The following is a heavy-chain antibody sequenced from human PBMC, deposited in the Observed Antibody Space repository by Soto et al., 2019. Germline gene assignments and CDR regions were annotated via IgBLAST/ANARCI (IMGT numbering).Heavy chain of an antibody. Sequence: KPSETLSLTCTVSGGSISSGDYYWSWIRQPPGKGLEWIGYIYYSGSTYYNPSLKSRVTISVDTSKNQFSLKLSSVTAADTAVYYCAREGIDNWDGMDVWGQGTTVTVSS. CDR2: IYYSGST. CDR3: AREGIDNWDGMDV. CDR1: GGSISSGDYY. D-gene: IGHD1-1*01. J-gene: IGHJ6*02. V-gene: IGHV4-30-4*01.